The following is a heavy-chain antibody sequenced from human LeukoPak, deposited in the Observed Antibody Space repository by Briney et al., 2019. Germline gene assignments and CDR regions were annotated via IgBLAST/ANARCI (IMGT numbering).Heavy chain of an antibody. J-gene: IGHJ4*02. V-gene: IGHV1-69*06. CDR3: ARKGYCSGGSCYEGFDY. Sequence: SVKVSCKASGGTFSSYAISWARQAPGQGLEWMGGIIPIFGTANYAQKFQGRVTITADKSTSTAYMELSSLRSEDTAVYYCARKGYCSGGSCYEGFDYWGQGTLVTVSS. CDR2: IIPIFGTA. CDR1: GGTFSSYA. D-gene: IGHD2-15*01.